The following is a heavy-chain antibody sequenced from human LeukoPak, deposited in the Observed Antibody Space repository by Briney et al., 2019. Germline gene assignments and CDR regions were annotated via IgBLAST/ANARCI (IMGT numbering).Heavy chain of an antibody. V-gene: IGHV4-39*01. J-gene: IGHJ4*02. CDR2: IYYSGST. CDR3: ARLGSSGYFDY. D-gene: IGHD3-22*01. Sequence: SETLSLTCTVSGGSISSSSYYWDWIRQPPGKGLEWIGSIYYSGSTYYNPSLKSRVTISVDTSKNQFSLKLSSVTAADTAVYYCARLGSSGYFDYWGQGTLVTVSS. CDR1: GGSISSSSYY.